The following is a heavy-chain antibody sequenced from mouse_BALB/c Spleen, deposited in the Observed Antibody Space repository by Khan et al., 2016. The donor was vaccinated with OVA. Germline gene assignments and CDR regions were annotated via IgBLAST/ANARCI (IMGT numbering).Heavy chain of an antibody. V-gene: IGHV1S81*02. J-gene: IGHJ2*01. CDR2: INPSNGRT. CDR1: GYTLTSYW. D-gene: IGHD1-1*01. CDR3: ARLRMYFDY. Sequence: QVQLQQPGAELVNPGASVNLSCKASGYTLTSYWMHWVKQRPGQGLEWSGEINPSNGRTNYNEKLKSKATLTVDKSSSTAYMQLSSPTSDDSAVYYCARLRMYFDYWGQGTTLTVSS.